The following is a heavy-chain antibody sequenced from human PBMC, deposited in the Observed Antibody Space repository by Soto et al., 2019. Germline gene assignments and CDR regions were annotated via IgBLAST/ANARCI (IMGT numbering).Heavy chain of an antibody. Sequence: GGSLRLSCAASGFTFSSYAMSWVRQAPGKGLEWVSAISGSGGSTYYADSVKGRFTISRDNSKNTLYLQMNSLRAEDTAVYYCAKDPPLLAVAGPYYFDYWGQGTLVTVSS. CDR3: AKDPPLLAVAGPYYFDY. J-gene: IGHJ4*02. CDR1: GFTFSSYA. CDR2: ISGSGGST. V-gene: IGHV3-23*01. D-gene: IGHD6-19*01.